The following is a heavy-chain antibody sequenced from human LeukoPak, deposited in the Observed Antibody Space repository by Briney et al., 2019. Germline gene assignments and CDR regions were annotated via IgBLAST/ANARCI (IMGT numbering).Heavy chain of an antibody. J-gene: IGHJ4*02. CDR1: GGSFSGYY. V-gene: IGHV3-11*01. CDR3: ARRSSGYYAWVFDY. CDR2: ISSSDSTI. Sequence: LSLTCAVYGGSFSGYYWSWIRQAPGRGLEWVSSISSSDSTIYYADSVKGRFTISRDNAKNSLYLQMNSLRAEDTAVYYCARRSSGYYAWVFDYWGQGTLVTVSS. D-gene: IGHD3-22*01.